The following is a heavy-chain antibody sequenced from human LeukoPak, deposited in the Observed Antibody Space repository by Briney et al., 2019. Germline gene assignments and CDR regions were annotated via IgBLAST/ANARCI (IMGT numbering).Heavy chain of an antibody. CDR3: AREAGGFDI. Sequence: PGGSLRLSCAASGFIFSNYWMHWVRQAPGKWLVWVSRINSDGRSTIYADSVKGRFTISRDNAKNTLYLQMNSLRAEDTAVYYCAREAGGFDIWGQGTMVTVSS. CDR1: GFIFSNYW. J-gene: IGHJ3*02. V-gene: IGHV3-74*01. CDR2: INSDGRST. D-gene: IGHD4-23*01.